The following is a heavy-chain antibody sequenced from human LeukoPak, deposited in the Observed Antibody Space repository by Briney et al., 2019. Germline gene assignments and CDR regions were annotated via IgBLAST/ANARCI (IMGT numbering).Heavy chain of an antibody. CDR1: GDSITSGSYY. CDR2: IYYTEGT. J-gene: IGHJ3*02. V-gene: IGHV4-31*03. Sequence: SETLSLTCTVSGDSITSGSYYWAWIRQHPGKGLEWIGYIYYTEGTHYNPSLKSRLTISVDTSENHFSLKLSSVTAADTAIYFCARAPGAFDIWGQGTMVTVSS. CDR3: ARAPGAFDI.